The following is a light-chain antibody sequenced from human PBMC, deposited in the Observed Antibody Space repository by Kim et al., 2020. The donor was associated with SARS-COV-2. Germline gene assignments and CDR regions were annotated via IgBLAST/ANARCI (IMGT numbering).Light chain of an antibody. CDR2: GKN. V-gene: IGLV3-19*01. Sequence: VALGQTARITCQGDSLRSYYATWYQQKPGHAPILVIYGKNNRPSGIPDRFSGSSSGNTASLTITGTQAGDEADYYCNSRDSNDNVVFGGGTQLTVL. CDR1: SLRSYY. CDR3: NSRDSNDNVV. J-gene: IGLJ2*01.